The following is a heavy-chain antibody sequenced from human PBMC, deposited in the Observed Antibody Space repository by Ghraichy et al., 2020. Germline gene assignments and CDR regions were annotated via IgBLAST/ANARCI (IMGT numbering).Heavy chain of an antibody. Sequence: GGSLRLSCAASGFTFSSYGMNWVRQAPGKGLEWVSYISASSSSIYYADSVKGRFTISRDNANNLLYLQMNTLRAEDTAVYYCARLVWGPSYWGHGTRVTV. CDR1: GFTFSSYG. D-gene: IGHD2-8*01. V-gene: IGHV3-48*01. J-gene: IGHJ4*01. CDR3: ARLVWGPSY. CDR2: ISASSSSI.